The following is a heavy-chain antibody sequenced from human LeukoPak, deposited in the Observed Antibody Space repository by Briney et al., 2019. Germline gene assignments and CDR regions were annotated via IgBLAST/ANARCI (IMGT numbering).Heavy chain of an antibody. CDR3: ARVLAPDDSKYYFDY. Sequence: SETLSLTCTVSGGSISSYYWSWIRQPPGKGLEWIGYIYYSGSTNYNPSLKSRVTISVDTSKNQFSLKLSSVTAADTAVYYCARVLAPDDSKYYFDYWGRGTLVTVSS. J-gene: IGHJ4*02. V-gene: IGHV4-59*01. D-gene: IGHD3-22*01. CDR2: IYYSGST. CDR1: GGSISSYY.